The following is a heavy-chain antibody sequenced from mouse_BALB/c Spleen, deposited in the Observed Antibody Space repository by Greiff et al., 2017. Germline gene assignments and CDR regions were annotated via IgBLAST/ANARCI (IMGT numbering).Heavy chain of an antibody. V-gene: IGHV1-54*01. D-gene: IGHD2-4*01. CDR1: GYAFTNYL. CDR2: INPGSGGT. J-gene: IGHJ3*01. Sequence: VHLVESGAELVRPGTSVKVSCKASGYAFTNYLIEWVKQRPGQGLEWIGVINPGSGGTNYNEKFKGKATLTADKSSSTAYMQLSSLTSDDSAVYFCARRGYDYPFAYWGQGTLVTVSA. CDR3: ARRGYDYPFAY.